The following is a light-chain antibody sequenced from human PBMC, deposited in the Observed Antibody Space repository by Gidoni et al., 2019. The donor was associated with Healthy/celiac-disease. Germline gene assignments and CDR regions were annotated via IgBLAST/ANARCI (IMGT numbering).Light chain of an antibody. V-gene: IGLV3-1*01. Sequence: SYELTQPPSLSASPGQTASITCSGDTLGDKYACWYQQKPGQSPVLVIYQDTKRPSGIPERFSGSNSGNTATLTISGTQAMDEADYYCQAWDSSTVIFGGGTKLTVL. CDR2: QDT. J-gene: IGLJ2*01. CDR3: QAWDSSTVI. CDR1: TLGDKY.